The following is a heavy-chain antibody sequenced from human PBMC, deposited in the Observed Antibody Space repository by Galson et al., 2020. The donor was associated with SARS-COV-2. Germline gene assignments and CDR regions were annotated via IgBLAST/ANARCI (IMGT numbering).Heavy chain of an antibody. CDR2: ISPGDSEP. Sequence: GESLKISCTGSGYSFIDYWNGWGRPTPGKGLEWVGNISPGDSEPRYSPSFEGHVVISSDNSIRAAYLGWSRLQASDTATYYRARAPTSISNPHFFAAWGQGTRVSVSS. CDR1: GYSFIDYW. CDR3: ARAPTSISNPHFFAA. V-gene: IGHV5-51*01. J-gene: IGHJ4*02. D-gene: IGHD3-10*01.